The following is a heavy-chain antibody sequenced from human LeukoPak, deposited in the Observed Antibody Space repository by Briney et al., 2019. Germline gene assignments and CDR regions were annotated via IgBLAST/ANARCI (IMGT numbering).Heavy chain of an antibody. CDR3: ARDNFGFLYGDYSLFDY. CDR2: IQQDGSEK. V-gene: IGHV3-7*01. Sequence: GGSLRLSCAASRFTFSIFAMNWVRQAPGKGLEWVANIQQDGSEKNYVDSVKGRFTISRDNAKNSLYMQMNSLRAEDTAVYYCARDNFGFLYGDYSLFDYWGQGTLVTVSS. J-gene: IGHJ4*02. CDR1: RFTFSIFA. D-gene: IGHD4-17*01.